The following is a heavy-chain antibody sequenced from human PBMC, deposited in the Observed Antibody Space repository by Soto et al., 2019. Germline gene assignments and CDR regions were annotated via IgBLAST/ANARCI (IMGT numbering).Heavy chain of an antibody. J-gene: IGHJ6*02. D-gene: IGHD6-13*01. Sequence: GGSLRLSCAGSGFTFGSYAMTWVRQAPRKGLEWVSTTRSNGEYTYYSNSVKGRFTVSRDNSKNTLYLEMSSLRAEDTAVYYCAKALTSVEASAVRVYGIDVWGQGTRVTVSS. CDR2: TRSNGEYT. V-gene: IGHV3-23*01. CDR3: AKALTSVEASAVRVYGIDV. CDR1: GFTFGSYA.